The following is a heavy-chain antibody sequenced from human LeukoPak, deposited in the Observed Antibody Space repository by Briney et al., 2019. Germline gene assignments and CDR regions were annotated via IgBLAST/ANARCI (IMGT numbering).Heavy chain of an antibody. CDR1: GFTFSSYA. D-gene: IGHD2-8*01. J-gene: IGHJ4*02. V-gene: IGHV3-30-3*01. CDR2: ISYDGSNK. Sequence: PGRSLRLSCAASGFTFSSYAMHWVRQAPGKGLEWVAVISYDGSNKYYADSVKGRFTISRDNSKNTLYLQMNSLRAEDTAVYYCAKDDPRVGVGYWGQGTLVTVSS. CDR3: AKDDPRVGVGY.